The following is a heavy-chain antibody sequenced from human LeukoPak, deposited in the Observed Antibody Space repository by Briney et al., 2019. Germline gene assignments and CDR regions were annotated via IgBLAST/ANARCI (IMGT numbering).Heavy chain of an antibody. CDR3: AKSGGGTTKNKYYFDY. Sequence: TGGSLRLSCVASGLTVSNHWMSWVRQAPGKGLEWVSSISGSGSSTYYADSVKDRFTISRDSSKNTIYLQMNSLRAEDTAIFCCAKSGGGTTKNKYYFDYWGQGTLVTVSS. CDR1: GLTVSNHW. V-gene: IGHV3-23*01. J-gene: IGHJ4*02. D-gene: IGHD3-10*01. CDR2: ISGSGSST.